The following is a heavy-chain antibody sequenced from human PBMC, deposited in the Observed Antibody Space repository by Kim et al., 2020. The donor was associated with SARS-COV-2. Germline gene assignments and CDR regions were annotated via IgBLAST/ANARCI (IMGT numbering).Heavy chain of an antibody. V-gene: IGHV3-21*05. CDR3: ARALKGGYYDSSGYDY. CDR1: GFSFDSYS. J-gene: IGHJ4*01. CDR2: ISSSSTFI. Sequence: LSLTCAASGFSFDSYSMNWVRQAPGKGLEWISFISSSSTFIYQAASVRGRFTISRDNAKNSVYLQMNSLRADDTAVYYCARALKGGYYDSSGYDYWG. D-gene: IGHD3-22*01.